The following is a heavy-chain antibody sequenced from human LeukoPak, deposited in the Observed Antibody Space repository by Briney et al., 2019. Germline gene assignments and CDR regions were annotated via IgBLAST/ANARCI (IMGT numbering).Heavy chain of an antibody. CDR2: ISSSSSTI. D-gene: IGHD2-21*01. V-gene: IGHV3-48*04. CDR3: ARDHPWCGGDCYFT. Sequence: GGSLRLSCAASGFTFSSYSMNWVRQAPGKGLEWVSYISSSSSTIYYTDSVKGRFTISRDNAKNSLYLQMNSLRAEDTAVYYCARDHPWCGGDCYFTWGQGTLVTVSS. CDR1: GFTFSSYS. J-gene: IGHJ1*01.